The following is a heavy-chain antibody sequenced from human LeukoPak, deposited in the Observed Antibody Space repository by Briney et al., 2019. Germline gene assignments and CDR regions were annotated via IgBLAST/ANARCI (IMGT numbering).Heavy chain of an antibody. D-gene: IGHD6-13*01. CDR2: INHSGST. V-gene: IGHV4-34*01. Sequence: NTSETLSLTCAVYGGSFSGYYWSWIRQPPGKGLEWIGEINHSGSTNYNPSLKSRVTISVDTSKNQFSLKLSSVTAADTAVYYCARAFHSSSRYSWSLGKKPYYYYMDVWGKGTTVTVSS. J-gene: IGHJ6*03. CDR1: GGSFSGYY. CDR3: ARAFHSSSRYSWSLGKKPYYYYMDV.